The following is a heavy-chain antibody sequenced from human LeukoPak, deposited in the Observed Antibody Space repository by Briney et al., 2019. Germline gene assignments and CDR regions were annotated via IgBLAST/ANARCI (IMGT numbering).Heavy chain of an antibody. Sequence: PGGSLRLSCAASGFTFSSHWMHWVRQAPGKGLEWVAVISYDGSNKYYADSVKGRFTISRDNSKSTLYLQMNSLRAEDTAVYYCAREGDQWLTNDYFDYWGQGTLVTVSS. CDR1: GFTFSSHW. J-gene: IGHJ4*02. CDR2: ISYDGSNK. V-gene: IGHV3-30-3*01. CDR3: AREGDQWLTNDYFDY. D-gene: IGHD6-19*01.